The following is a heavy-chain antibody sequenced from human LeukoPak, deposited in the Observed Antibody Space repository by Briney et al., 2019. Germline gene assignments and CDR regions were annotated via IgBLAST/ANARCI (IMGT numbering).Heavy chain of an antibody. D-gene: IGHD2-2*01. V-gene: IGHV3-23*01. CDR1: GFNIDNYA. Sequence: PGGSLRLSCAASGFNIDNYAMNWVRQAPGKGLEWVSAISGSGGSTYYADSVKGRFTISRDNSKNTLYLQMNSLRAEDTAVYYCAKGSVVPAAQPLDYWGQGTLVTVSS. J-gene: IGHJ4*02. CDR3: AKGSVVPAAQPLDY. CDR2: ISGSGGST.